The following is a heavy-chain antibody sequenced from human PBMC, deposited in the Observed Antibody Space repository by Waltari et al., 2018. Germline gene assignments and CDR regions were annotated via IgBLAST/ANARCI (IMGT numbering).Heavy chain of an antibody. CDR2: IPGDGGST. CDR3: AKDRQGVWDY. D-gene: IGHD2-8*01. J-gene: IGHJ4*02. Sequence: VQVLESGGGLVQPGGSLRLACEASGFTFSSYAMTWVRQAPGKGLEWVSAIPGDGGSTYYADSVKGRFTISRDNSKNTVYLQMNSLRAEDTAIYYCAKDRQGVWDYWGQGTLVTVSS. CDR1: GFTFSSYA. V-gene: IGHV3-23*01.